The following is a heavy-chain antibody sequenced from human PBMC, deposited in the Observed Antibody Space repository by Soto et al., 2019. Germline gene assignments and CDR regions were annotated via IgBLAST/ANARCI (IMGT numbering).Heavy chain of an antibody. J-gene: IGHJ6*02. V-gene: IGHV4-61*01. CDR2: IYYSGSN. Sequence: QVQLQESGPGLVKPSETLSLTCTVSGGSVSSGSYYWSWIRQPPGKGLEWIGCIYYSGSNNYNPSLNSRVTISVDTSKNQFSLKLSSVTAADTAVYYCARMGYYGSGSDDYYGMDVWGQGTTVTVSS. CDR1: GGSVSSGSYY. D-gene: IGHD3-10*01. CDR3: ARMGYYGSGSDDYYGMDV.